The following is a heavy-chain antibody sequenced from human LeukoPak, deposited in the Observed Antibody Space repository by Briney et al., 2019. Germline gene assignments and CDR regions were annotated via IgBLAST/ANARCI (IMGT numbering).Heavy chain of an antibody. Sequence: SQTLSLTCAVSGGSISSYYWSWIRQPPGKGLEWIGYIYYSGSTNYNPSLKSRVTISVDTSKNQFSLKLSSVTAADTAVYYCARQAAVAASDAFDIWGQGTMVTVSS. D-gene: IGHD6-19*01. CDR3: ARQAAVAASDAFDI. CDR1: GGSISSYY. J-gene: IGHJ3*02. V-gene: IGHV4-59*08. CDR2: IYYSGST.